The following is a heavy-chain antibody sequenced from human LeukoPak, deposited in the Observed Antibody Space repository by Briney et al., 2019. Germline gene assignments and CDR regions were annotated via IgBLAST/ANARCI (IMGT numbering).Heavy chain of an antibody. V-gene: IGHV5-51*01. CDR1: GYSFTSYW. D-gene: IGHD5-12*01. CDR2: IYPGDSDT. Sequence: GESLKISCKGSGYSFTSYWIGWVRQLPGKGLEWMGIIYPGDSDTRYSPSFQGQVTISADKSISTAYLQWSSLKASDTAMYYCVRVSGYSGYVLGMDVWGQGTTVTVSS. CDR3: VRVSGYSGYVLGMDV. J-gene: IGHJ6*02.